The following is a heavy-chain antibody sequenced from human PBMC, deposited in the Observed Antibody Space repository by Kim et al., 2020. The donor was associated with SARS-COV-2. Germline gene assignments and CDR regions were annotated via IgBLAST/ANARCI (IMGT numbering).Heavy chain of an antibody. CDR1: GFTFSSYA. CDR3: AKFMYYDILTGLTFDAFDI. J-gene: IGHJ3*02. Sequence: GGSLRLSCAASGFTFSSYAMSWVRQAPGKGLEWVSAISGSGGSTYYADSVKGRFTISRDNSKNTLYLQMNSLRAEDTAVYYCAKFMYYDILTGLTFDAFDIWGQGTMVTVSS. D-gene: IGHD3-9*01. CDR2: ISGSGGST. V-gene: IGHV3-23*01.